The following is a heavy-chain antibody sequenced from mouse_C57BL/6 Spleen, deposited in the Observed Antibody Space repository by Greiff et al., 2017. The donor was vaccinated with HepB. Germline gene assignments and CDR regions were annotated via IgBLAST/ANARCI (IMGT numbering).Heavy chain of an antibody. D-gene: IGHD1-1*01. CDR1: GYTFTDYY. V-gene: IGHV1-75*01. Sequence: QVQLQQSEPELVKPGASVKISCKASGYTFTDYYINWVKQRPGQGLEWIGWIFPGSGSTYYNEKFKGKATLTVDKSSSTAYMLLSSLTSEDSAVYFCARFYGSSPYWYFDVWGTGTTVTVSS. J-gene: IGHJ1*03. CDR3: ARFYGSSPYWYFDV. CDR2: IFPGSGST.